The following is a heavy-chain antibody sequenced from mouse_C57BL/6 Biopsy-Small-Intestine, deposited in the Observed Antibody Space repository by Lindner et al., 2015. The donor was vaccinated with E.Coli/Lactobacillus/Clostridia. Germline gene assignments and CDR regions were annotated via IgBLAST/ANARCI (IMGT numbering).Heavy chain of an antibody. D-gene: IGHD1-1*02. CDR2: IDPANVNT. CDR3: ARRDGRYFDY. CDR1: GFNIKDDY. J-gene: IGHJ2*01. V-gene: IGHV14-3*01. Sequence: VQLQESGAELVRPGASVKLSCTASGFNIKDDYMHWVKQRPEQGLEWIGRIDPANVNTKYAPKFQDKATITADTSSNTAYLQLSSLTSEDTAVYYCARRDGRYFDYWGQGTTLTVSS.